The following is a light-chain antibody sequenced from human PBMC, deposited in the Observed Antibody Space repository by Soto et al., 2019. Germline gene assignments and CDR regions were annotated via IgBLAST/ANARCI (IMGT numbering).Light chain of an antibody. CDR1: SSDFGIYNS. J-gene: IGLJ1*01. CDR2: DVT. Sequence: QSALTKPASVSGAPGQSIPLLCTGTSSDFGIYNSVSWYQQHPGKAPKLMIHDVTHRPSGVSNRFSASKSGNTASLTISGLQAEDEADYDCSSYTSSSSYVFRTGTKVTVL. CDR3: SSYTSSSSYV. V-gene: IGLV2-14*01.